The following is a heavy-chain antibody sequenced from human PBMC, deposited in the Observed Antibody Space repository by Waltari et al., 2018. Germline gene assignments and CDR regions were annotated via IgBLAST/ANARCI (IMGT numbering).Heavy chain of an antibody. D-gene: IGHD2-15*01. CDR1: GGSVSTDNW. CDR2: VYHYGTP. V-gene: IGHV4-4*02. J-gene: IGHJ4*02. CDR3: ARNPCGGGTCHSAFDY. Sequence: QVQLQESGPGLVKPSGTLSLTCTVSGGSVSTDNWWHWVRQPPGVGLEWIGEVYHYGTPTYNPSRGSRLTISVDTSANQFSLRLSSVTAADTAVYYCARNPCGGGTCHSAFDYWGQGILVTVSS.